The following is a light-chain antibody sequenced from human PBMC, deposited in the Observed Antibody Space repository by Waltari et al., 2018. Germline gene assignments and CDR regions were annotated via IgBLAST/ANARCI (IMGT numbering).Light chain of an antibody. CDR2: SIN. Sequence: QSVLTQPPSASGTPGKRVTISCSGSSSNIGSNTVNWYQQLPGTAPKLLIYSINQRPSGVPDRFSGSKSDTSASLAISGLQSEDEADYYCTTWDDSLNGRVFGGGTKLTVL. V-gene: IGLV1-44*01. CDR1: SSNIGSNT. J-gene: IGLJ3*02. CDR3: TTWDDSLNGRV.